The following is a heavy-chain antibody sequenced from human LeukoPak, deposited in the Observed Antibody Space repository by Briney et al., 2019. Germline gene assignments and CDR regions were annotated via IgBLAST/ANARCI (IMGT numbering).Heavy chain of an antibody. CDR1: GGSISSYY. CDR3: ARALIEAPPAFDI. J-gene: IGHJ3*02. D-gene: IGHD2-8*01. Sequence: SETLSLTCTVSGGSISSYYWSWIRQPPGKGLEWIGYIYYSGSTNYNPSLKSRVTISVDTSKNQFSLKLSSVTAADTAVYYCARALIEAPPAFDIWGQGTMVTVSS. V-gene: IGHV4-59*08. CDR2: IYYSGST.